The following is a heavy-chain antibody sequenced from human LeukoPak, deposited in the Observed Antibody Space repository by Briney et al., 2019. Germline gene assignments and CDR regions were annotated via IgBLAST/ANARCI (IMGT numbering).Heavy chain of an antibody. V-gene: IGHV3-9*01. CDR2: ISWNSGSI. CDR3: AKSSMVRGAYFDY. J-gene: IGHJ4*02. Sequence: GRSLRLSCAASGFPFDDYAMHWVREAPGKGLEGVSGISWNSGSIGYADSVKGRFTISRDNAKNSLYLQMNSLRAEDTALYYCAKSSMVRGAYFDYWGQGTLVTVSS. D-gene: IGHD3-10*01. CDR1: GFPFDDYA.